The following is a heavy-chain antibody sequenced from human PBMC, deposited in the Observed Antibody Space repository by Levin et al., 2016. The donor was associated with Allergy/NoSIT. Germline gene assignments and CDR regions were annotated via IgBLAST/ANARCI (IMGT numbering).Heavy chain of an antibody. CDR3: ARARGPSKFDYYGLDV. D-gene: IGHD3-10*01. J-gene: IGHJ6*02. CDR1: YGSFRGYY. Sequence: SETLSLTCGVYYGSFRGYYWNWIRQSPDKGLEWIGEINPGRSTNYNPSLKRRVTISGDTSTNQFSLMLTSVTAADTAVYFCARARGPSKFDYYGLDVWGPGTTVTVSS. V-gene: IGHV4-34*01. CDR2: INPGRST.